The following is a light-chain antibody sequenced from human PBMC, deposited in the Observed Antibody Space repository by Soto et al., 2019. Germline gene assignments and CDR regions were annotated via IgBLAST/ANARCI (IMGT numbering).Light chain of an antibody. CDR1: QSVDRN. V-gene: IGKV3-11*01. CDR2: DAF. J-gene: IGKJ1*01. Sequence: EIVLTQSPGTLSLSPGERATLSCRASQSVDRNLAWYQQKPGQAPRLLIYDAFNRATGIPARFSGSGSGTAFTLTISSLEPEDFAVYFCQQRTHWPQTFGQGTKVEIK. CDR3: QQRTHWPQT.